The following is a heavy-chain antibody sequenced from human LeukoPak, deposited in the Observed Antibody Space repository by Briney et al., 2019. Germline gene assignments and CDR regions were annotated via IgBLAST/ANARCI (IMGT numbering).Heavy chain of an antibody. CDR1: GFTFSSYW. CDR2: IKQDGSEK. J-gene: IGHJ4*02. CDR3: AREGARSYSGYADY. V-gene: IGHV3-7*01. D-gene: IGHD5-12*01. Sequence: GGSLRLSCAASGFTFSSYWMSWVRQAPGKGLEWVANIKQDGSEKYYVDSVKGRFTISRDSAKNSLYLQMNSLRAEDTAVYYCAREGARSYSGYADYWGQGTLVTVSS.